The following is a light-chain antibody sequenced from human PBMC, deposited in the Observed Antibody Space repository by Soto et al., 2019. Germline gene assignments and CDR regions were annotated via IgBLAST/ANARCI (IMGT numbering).Light chain of an antibody. J-gene: IGLJ1*01. CDR3: CSYAGNYIYYV. CDR2: DVI. CDR1: SSDVGSYNY. Sequence: QSALTQPRSVSGSPGQSVTISCTGTSSDVGSYNYVSWYQQHPGKAPKLMIYDVIKRPSGVPDRFSGSRSGNTASLTISGLQAEDEADYYCCSYAGNYIYYVFGNGTKLTVL. V-gene: IGLV2-11*01.